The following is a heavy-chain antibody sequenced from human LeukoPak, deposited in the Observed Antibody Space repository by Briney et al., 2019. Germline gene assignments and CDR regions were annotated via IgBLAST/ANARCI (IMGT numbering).Heavy chain of an antibody. D-gene: IGHD3-16*01. CDR3: AGRRVLDASFDY. CDR2: IYSGDNT. V-gene: IGHV3-66*02. CDR1: GFTVSNNY. J-gene: IGHJ4*02. Sequence: GGSLRLSCAASGFTVSNNYMSWVRQAPGKGLDWVSVIYSGDNTYYVESVKGRFTISRDNSKNTLFLQMNRLRAEDTAVYYCAGRRVLDASFDYWGQGTLVTVSS.